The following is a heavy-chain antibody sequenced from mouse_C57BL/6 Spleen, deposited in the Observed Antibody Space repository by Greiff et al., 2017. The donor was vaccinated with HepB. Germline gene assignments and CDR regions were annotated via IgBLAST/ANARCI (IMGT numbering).Heavy chain of an antibody. CDR1: GYTFTSYG. Sequence: VQLQQSGAELARPGASVKLSCKASGYTFTSYGISWVKQRTGQGLEWIGEIYPRSGNTYYNEKFKGKATLTADKSSSTAYMELRSLTSEDSAVYFCARIITTVVDPYYFDYWGQGTTLPVSS. V-gene: IGHV1-81*01. CDR2: IYPRSGNT. CDR3: ARIITTVVDPYYFDY. D-gene: IGHD1-1*01. J-gene: IGHJ2*01.